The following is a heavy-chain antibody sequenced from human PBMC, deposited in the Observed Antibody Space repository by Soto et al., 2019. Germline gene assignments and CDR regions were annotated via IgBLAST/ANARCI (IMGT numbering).Heavy chain of an antibody. CDR2: IYYSGST. V-gene: IGHV4-31*03. CDR1: GGNIISGCCY. D-gene: IGHD3-10*01. Sequence: LSCTVSGGNIISGCCYWSWIKKHPGKGLEWIGYIYYSGSTYYNPSLKSRVTISVDTSKNQFSLKLSSVTAADTAVYYCATNYGSGMRGSYYYYMDVWGKGTTVTVSS. CDR3: ATNYGSGMRGSYYYYMDV. J-gene: IGHJ6*03.